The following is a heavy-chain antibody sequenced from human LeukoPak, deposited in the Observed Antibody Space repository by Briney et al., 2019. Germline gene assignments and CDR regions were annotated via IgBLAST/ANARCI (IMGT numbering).Heavy chain of an antibody. CDR2: IIPIFGTA. Sequence: SVKVSCKASGGTFSSYAISWVRQAPGQGLEWMGGIIPIFGTANYAQKFQGRVTITTDESTSTAYMELSSLRSEDTAVYYCAREKYTTTLDDFDIWGQGTMVTVSS. CDR1: GGTFSSYA. D-gene: IGHD1-1*01. J-gene: IGHJ3*02. CDR3: AREKYTTTLDDFDI. V-gene: IGHV1-69*05.